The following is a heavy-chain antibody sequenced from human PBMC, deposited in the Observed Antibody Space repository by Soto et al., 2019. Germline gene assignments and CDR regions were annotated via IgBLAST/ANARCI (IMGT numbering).Heavy chain of an antibody. J-gene: IGHJ4*02. CDR3: AREEGNYYDRSGYYYAGY. V-gene: IGHV1-18*01. CDR2: ISAYNGNT. D-gene: IGHD3-22*01. CDR1: GYTFTSYG. Sequence: ASLKVSCKASGYTFTSYGISWVRQAPGQGLEWMGWISAYNGNTNYAQKLQGRVTMTTDTSTSTAYIELRSLRSDDTAVYYCAREEGNYYDRSGYYYAGYCGQATLVTVSS.